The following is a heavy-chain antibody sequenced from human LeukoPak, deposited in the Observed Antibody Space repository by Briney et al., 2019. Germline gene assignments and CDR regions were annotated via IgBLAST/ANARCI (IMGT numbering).Heavy chain of an antibody. D-gene: IGHD4-17*01. V-gene: IGHV4-59*01. CDR1: GDSISGYY. CDR2: IYYGGST. CDR3: ARSEATVTTFSGPENAFDI. J-gene: IGHJ3*02. Sequence: SETVSLTCTVSGDSISGYYWSWIRQPPGKGLEWIGYIYYGGSTNYNPSLKSRVTISVDTSKNQFSLKLSSVTAADTAVYYCARSEATVTTFSGPENAFDIWGQGTMVPVSS.